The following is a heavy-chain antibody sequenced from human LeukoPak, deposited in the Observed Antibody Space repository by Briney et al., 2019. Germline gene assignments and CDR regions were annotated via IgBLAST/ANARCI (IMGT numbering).Heavy chain of an antibody. J-gene: IGHJ6*02. CDR2: MNPNSGNT. CDR3: ARYPRGRQQPYYYYYYGMDV. V-gene: IGHV1-8*01. Sequence: ASVTVSCKASGYTFTSYDINWVRQAAGQGLEWMGWMNPNSGNTGYAQKFQGRVTITRNTSISTAYMELSSLRSEDTAVYYCARYPRGRQQPYYYYYYGMDVWGQGTTVTVSS. CDR1: GYTFTSYD. D-gene: IGHD6-13*01.